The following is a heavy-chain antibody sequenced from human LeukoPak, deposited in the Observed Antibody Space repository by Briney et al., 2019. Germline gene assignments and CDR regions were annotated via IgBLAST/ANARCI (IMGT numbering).Heavy chain of an antibody. J-gene: IGHJ4*02. D-gene: IGHD3-16*01. CDR2: IYYSGST. Sequence: SETLSLTCTVSGGSISSTSYYWGWIRQPPGKGLEWIGNIYYSGSTNYNPSLKSRVTMSVDTSKSQFSLKLSSVTAADTAVYYCARDSSSVGFDYWGQGTLVTVPS. CDR3: ARDSSSVGFDY. CDR1: GGSISSTSYY. V-gene: IGHV4-39*07.